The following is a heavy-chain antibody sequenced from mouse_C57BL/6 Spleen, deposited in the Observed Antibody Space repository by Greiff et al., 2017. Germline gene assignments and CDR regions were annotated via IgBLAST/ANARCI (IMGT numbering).Heavy chain of an antibody. CDR1: GFTFSDYY. D-gene: IGHD2-3*01. J-gene: IGHJ1*03. CDR2: INYDGSST. Sequence: EVNVVESEGGLVQPGSSMKLSCTASGFTFSDYYMAWVRQVPEKGLEWVANINYDGSSTYYLDSLKSRFIISRDNAKNILYLQMSSLKSEDTATYYCARDYDGYFWYFDVWGTGTTVTVSS. CDR3: ARDYDGYFWYFDV. V-gene: IGHV5-16*01.